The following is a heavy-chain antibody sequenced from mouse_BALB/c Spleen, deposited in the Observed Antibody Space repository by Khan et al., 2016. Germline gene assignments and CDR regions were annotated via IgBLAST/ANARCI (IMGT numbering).Heavy chain of an antibody. Sequence: EVQLQESGPGLVKPSQSLSLTCSVTGYSINSGYYWNWIRQFPGNKLEWMGYISYEGSNNYNPSLKNRISITRDTSKNQFFLKLNYETTEDTATYYCAKNGSSSDYGGQGTTLTVSS. V-gene: IGHV3-6*02. CDR2: ISYEGSN. CDR3: AKNGSSSDY. D-gene: IGHD1-1*01. J-gene: IGHJ2*01. CDR1: GYSINSGYY.